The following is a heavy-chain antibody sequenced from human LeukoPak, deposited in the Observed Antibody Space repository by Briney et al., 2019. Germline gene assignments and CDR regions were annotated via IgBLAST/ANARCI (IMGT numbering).Heavy chain of an antibody. CDR3: ARRVGQYYYDSSGYYHDY. V-gene: IGHV4-59*08. D-gene: IGHD3-22*01. CDR1: GGSISSYY. Sequence: SETLSLTCTVSGGSISSYYWSWIRQPPGKGLEWIGYIYYSGSTNYNPSLKSRVTISVDTSKNQFSLKLSSVTAADTAVYYCARRVGQYYYDSSGYYHDYWGQGTLVTVSS. J-gene: IGHJ4*02. CDR2: IYYSGST.